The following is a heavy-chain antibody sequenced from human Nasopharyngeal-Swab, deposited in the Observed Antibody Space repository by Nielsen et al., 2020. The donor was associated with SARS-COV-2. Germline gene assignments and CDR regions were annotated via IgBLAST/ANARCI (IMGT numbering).Heavy chain of an antibody. CDR3: AKEGATGWFDP. CDR2: ISHNSGT. J-gene: IGHJ5*02. V-gene: IGHV4-59*01. Sequence: ESLKISCAASGFTFNNYNFNWIRQPPGKGLEWIGYISHNSGTSYNPSLKSRVTMFMDTSKNQFSLRLRSVTAADTAVYYCAKEGATGWFDPWGQGTLVTVSS. CDR1: GFTFNNYN.